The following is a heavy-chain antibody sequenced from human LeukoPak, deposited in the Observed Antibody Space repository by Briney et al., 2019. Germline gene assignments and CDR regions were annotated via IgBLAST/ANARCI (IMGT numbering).Heavy chain of an antibody. J-gene: IGHJ4*02. CDR1: GFTFSSYS. Sequence: GGSLRLSCAASGFTFSSYSMNWVRQAPGKGLEWVSSISSSSSYIYYADSVKGRFTISRDNAENSLYLQMNSLRAEDTAVYYCARVGYCSSTSCYDGYDYWGQGTLVTVSS. V-gene: IGHV3-21*01. D-gene: IGHD2-2*01. CDR3: ARVGYCSSTSCYDGYDY. CDR2: ISSSSSYI.